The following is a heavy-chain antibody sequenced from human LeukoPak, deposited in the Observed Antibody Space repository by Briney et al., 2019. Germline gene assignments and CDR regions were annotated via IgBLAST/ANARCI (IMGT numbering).Heavy chain of an antibody. Sequence: GSLRLSCAASGFTFSNYGMHCVRQAPGKGLEWVAVIWYDGSKKYEAESVKGRFTISRDNSKNTVYLQMDSLRAEDTAVYYCARDLSYYDSGGSTWGQGTMVTVSS. V-gene: IGHV3-33*01. D-gene: IGHD3-22*01. CDR1: GFTFSNYG. CDR2: IWYDGSKK. J-gene: IGHJ3*01. CDR3: ARDLSYYDSGGST.